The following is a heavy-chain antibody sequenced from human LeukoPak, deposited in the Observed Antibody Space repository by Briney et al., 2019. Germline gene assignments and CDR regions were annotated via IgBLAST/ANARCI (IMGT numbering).Heavy chain of an antibody. Sequence: PSETLSLTCAVYGGSFSGYYWSWIRQPPEKGQEWIGEINHSGSTNYNPSLKSRVTISVDTSKNQFSLKLSSVTAADTAVYYCARHDDFWSGLDYWGQGTLVTVSS. CDR2: INHSGST. V-gene: IGHV4-34*01. D-gene: IGHD3-3*01. J-gene: IGHJ4*02. CDR1: GGSFSGYY. CDR3: ARHDDFWSGLDY.